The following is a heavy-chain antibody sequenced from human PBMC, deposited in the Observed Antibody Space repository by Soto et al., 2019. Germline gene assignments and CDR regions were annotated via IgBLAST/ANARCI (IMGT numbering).Heavy chain of an antibody. D-gene: IGHD3-10*01. J-gene: IGHJ5*02. Sequence: QVQLVQSGAEVKKPGASVQVSCKASGYTFTGYYMHWVRQAPGQGLEWMGWINPNSGGTNYAQKFQGRVTMTRDTSISTAYMELSRLRSDDTAVYYCAREGVTMVRGVGWFDPWGQGTLVTVSS. CDR2: INPNSGGT. CDR3: AREGVTMVRGVGWFDP. CDR1: GYTFTGYY. V-gene: IGHV1-2*02.